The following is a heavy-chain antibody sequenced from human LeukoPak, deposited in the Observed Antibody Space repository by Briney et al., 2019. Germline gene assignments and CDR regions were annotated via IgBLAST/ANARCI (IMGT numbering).Heavy chain of an antibody. CDR1: GFTFSSYA. CDR2: ISGSGGSK. Sequence: GGSLRLSCAASGFTFSSYAMNWVRQAPGKGLEWVSTISGSGGSKHYANSVEGRFTISRDNSKNTVYLQMNSLRAEDTAIYYCAKLTSASGAYGVDVWGQGTTVTVSS. CDR3: AKLTSASGAYGVDV. D-gene: IGHD3-10*01. V-gene: IGHV3-23*01. J-gene: IGHJ6*02.